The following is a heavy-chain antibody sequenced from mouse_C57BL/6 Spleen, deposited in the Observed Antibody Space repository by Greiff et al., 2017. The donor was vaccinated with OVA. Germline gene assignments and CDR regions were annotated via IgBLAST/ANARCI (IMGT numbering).Heavy chain of an antibody. V-gene: IGHV1-15*01. CDR1: GYTFTDYA. D-gene: IGHD1-1*01. CDR3: TRMLYDGSTDPHYFDY. Sequence: VKLMESGAELVRPGASVTLSCKASGYTFTDYAMHWVKQTPVHGLEWIGAIDPATGGTAYNQKFKGKAILTADKSSSTAYMELRRLTSEDSAVYYGTRMLYDGSTDPHYFDYWGQGTTLTVSS. J-gene: IGHJ2*01. CDR2: IDPATGGT.